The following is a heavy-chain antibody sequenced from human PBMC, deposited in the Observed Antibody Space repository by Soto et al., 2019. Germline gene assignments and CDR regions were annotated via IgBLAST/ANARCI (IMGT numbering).Heavy chain of an antibody. D-gene: IGHD6-6*01. CDR2: INHSGST. CDR1: GGSFSGYY. Sequence: PSETLSLTCAVYGGSFSGYYWSWIRQPPGKGLEWIGEINHSGSTNYNPSLKSRVTISVDTSKNQFSLKLSSVTAADTAVYYCARGRRPANIAARPFYFDYWGQGTLVTVSS. CDR3: ARGRRPANIAARPFYFDY. J-gene: IGHJ4*02. V-gene: IGHV4-34*01.